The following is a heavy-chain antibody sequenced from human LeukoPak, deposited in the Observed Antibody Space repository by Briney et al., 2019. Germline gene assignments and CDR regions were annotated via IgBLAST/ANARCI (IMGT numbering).Heavy chain of an antibody. CDR2: IYDSGST. J-gene: IGHJ4*02. CDR1: GGSIRSSYYY. D-gene: IGHD5-24*01. Sequence: SETLSLTCTVSGGSIRSSYYYWGWIRQPPGKGLEWIGSIYDSGSTYYNPSLKSRVTISVDTSKNQFSLKLNSVTAADTAVYYCASRGRDGYNWGQGTLVTVSS. CDR3: ASRGRDGYN. V-gene: IGHV4-39*01.